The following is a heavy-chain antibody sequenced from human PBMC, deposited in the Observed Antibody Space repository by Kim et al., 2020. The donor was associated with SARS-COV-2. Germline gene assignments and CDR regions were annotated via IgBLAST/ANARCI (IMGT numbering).Heavy chain of an antibody. J-gene: IGHJ3*02. V-gene: IGHV4-38-2*02. CDR3: AGGLGSASPYDAFAI. D-gene: IGHD2-15*01. CDR1: GFSISSGYY. CDR2: IYYSGST. Sequence: SETLSLTCTVSGFSISSGYYWGWIRQPPGKGLEWIGSIYYSGSTYYNPSLKSRVTISVDTSKNQFSLKLSSVTAADTVVYYCAGGLGSASPYDAFAIWG.